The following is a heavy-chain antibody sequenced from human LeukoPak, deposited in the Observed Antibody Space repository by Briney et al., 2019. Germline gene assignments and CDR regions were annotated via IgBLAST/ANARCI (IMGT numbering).Heavy chain of an antibody. J-gene: IGHJ6*03. CDR2: MNHSGST. D-gene: IGHD3-10*01. CDR1: GGSFSGYY. Sequence: SETLSLTCAVYGGSFSGYYWSWIRQPPGKGLEWIGEMNHSGSTNYNPSLKSRVTISVDTSKNQFSLKLSSVTAADTAVYYCARHLGRKFGERFYYYHYMDVWGKGTTVTISS. CDR3: ARHLGRKFGERFYYYHYMDV. V-gene: IGHV4-34*01.